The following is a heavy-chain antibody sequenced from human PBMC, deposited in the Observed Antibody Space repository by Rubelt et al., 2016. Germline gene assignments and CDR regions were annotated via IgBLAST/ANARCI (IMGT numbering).Heavy chain of an antibody. J-gene: IGHJ3*02. Sequence: QLHLQESGPGLVKPSETLSLTCTVSGGSISSRTNYWGWIRQPPGKGLEWIGSIYHSVSTYYNPSLKSRVTISVDTSKNQFSLKLSSVTAADTAVYYCARRPSRDAFDIWGQGTMVTVSS. CDR1: GGSISSRTNY. CDR3: ARRPSRDAFDI. V-gene: IGHV4-39*07. CDR2: IYHSVST.